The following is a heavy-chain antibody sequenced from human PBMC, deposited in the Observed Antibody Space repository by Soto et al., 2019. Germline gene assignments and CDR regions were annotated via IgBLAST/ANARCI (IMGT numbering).Heavy chain of an antibody. CDR2: IYYSGST. CDR3: ARDFMDIVVVPAAMKTPYYYGMDV. CDR1: GGSISSSSYY. J-gene: IGHJ6*02. V-gene: IGHV4-39*02. D-gene: IGHD2-2*03. Sequence: SETLSLTCTVSGGSISSSSYYWGWIRQPPGKGLEWIGSIYYSGSTYYNPSLKSRVTISVDTSKNQFSLKLSSVTAADTAVYYCARDFMDIVVVPAAMKTPYYYGMDVWGQGTTVTVSS.